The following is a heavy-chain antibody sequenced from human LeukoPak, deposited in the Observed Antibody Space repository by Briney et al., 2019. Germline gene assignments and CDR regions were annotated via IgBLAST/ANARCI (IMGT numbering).Heavy chain of an antibody. CDR3: ASEDPPRKVEYSSSFDAFDI. Sequence: GGSLRLSCAASGFTFSSYAMSWVRQAPGKGLEWVSAISGSGGSTYYADSVKGRFTISRDNSKNTLYLQMNSLRAEDTAVYYCASEDPPRKVEYSSSFDAFDIWGQGTMVTVSS. CDR2: ISGSGGST. CDR1: GFTFSSYA. J-gene: IGHJ3*02. D-gene: IGHD6-6*01. V-gene: IGHV3-23*01.